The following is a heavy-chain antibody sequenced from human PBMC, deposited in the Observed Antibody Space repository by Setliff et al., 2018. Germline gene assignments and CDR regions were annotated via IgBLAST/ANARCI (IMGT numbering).Heavy chain of an antibody. Sequence: GASVKVSCKASGYTLNNYAMNWVRQAPGQEFEWMGWINTKTGNPTYAQDFTGRLVFSLDTSVNTAFVQISSLKSEDTAVYYCARGVYEYSYGYRGHYYYYMDVWGKGATVTVSS. V-gene: IGHV7-4-1*02. CDR2: INTKTGNP. J-gene: IGHJ6*03. CDR3: ARGVYEYSYGYRGHYYYYMDV. CDR1: GYTLNNYA. D-gene: IGHD3-16*01.